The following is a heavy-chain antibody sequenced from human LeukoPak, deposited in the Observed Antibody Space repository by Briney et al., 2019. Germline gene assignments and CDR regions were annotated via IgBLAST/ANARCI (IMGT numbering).Heavy chain of an antibody. CDR2: ISTHNDNT. J-gene: IGHJ4*02. CDR3: ARCDNPAAGMCRG. D-gene: IGHD1-1*01. Sequence: GASVKVSCKTSGYSFTSYGLSWVRQAPGQGLEWMGWISTHNDNTNYVQNLQGRVTMTTDIFTTTAYMELRSLSSDDTAVYYCARCDNPAAGMCRGWGQGTLVTVSS. CDR1: GYSFTSYG. V-gene: IGHV1-18*01.